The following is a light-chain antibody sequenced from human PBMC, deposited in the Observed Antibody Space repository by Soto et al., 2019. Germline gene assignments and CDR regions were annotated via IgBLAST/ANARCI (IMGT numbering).Light chain of an antibody. CDR1: QSVTSY. J-gene: IGKJ1*01. V-gene: IGKV3-11*01. CDR2: DAS. Sequence: EIVLTQSPAVLSLSPGERATLSCRASQSVTSYLAWYQQKPGQAPRLLIYDASNRATGSTDRFSGSGSGTDFTLTISSLEPGGLAVYYWHQRSTWPPGTFGQGTKVEIK. CDR3: HQRSTWPPGT.